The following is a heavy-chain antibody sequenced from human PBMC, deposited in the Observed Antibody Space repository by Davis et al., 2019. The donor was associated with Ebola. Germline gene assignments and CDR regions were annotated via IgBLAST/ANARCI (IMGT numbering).Heavy chain of an antibody. J-gene: IGHJ4*02. CDR2: IRSKANSYAT. Sequence: GEFLKISCAASGFTFSGSAMHWVRQASGKGLEWVGRIRSKANSYATAYAASVKGRFTISRDDSKNTAYLQMNSLKTEDTAVYYCTGSGAIDYWGQGTLVTVSS. D-gene: IGHD3-3*01. CDR1: GFTFSGSA. V-gene: IGHV3-73*01. CDR3: TGSGAIDY.